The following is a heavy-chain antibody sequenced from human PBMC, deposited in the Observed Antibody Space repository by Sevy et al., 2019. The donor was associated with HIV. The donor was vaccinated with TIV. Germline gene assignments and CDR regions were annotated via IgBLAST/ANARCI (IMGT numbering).Heavy chain of an antibody. CDR3: AKDGSYNWNGDYFDY. CDR2: ISGSGGST. J-gene: IGHJ4*02. Sequence: GGSLRLSCAASGFTFSSYAMSWVRQAPGKGLEWVSAISGSGGSTYYADSVKGGFTISRDNSKNTLYLQMNSLRAEDTAVYYCAKDGSYNWNGDYFDYWGQGTLVTVSS. D-gene: IGHD1-20*01. CDR1: GFTFSSYA. V-gene: IGHV3-23*01.